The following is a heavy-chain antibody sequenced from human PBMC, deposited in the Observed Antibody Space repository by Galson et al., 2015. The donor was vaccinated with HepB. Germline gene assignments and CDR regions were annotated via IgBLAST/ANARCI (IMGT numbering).Heavy chain of an antibody. CDR3: AKDLGSSGWYYDVFDI. CDR2: ISYDGSNK. J-gene: IGHJ3*02. CDR1: GFTFSSYD. D-gene: IGHD6-19*01. Sequence: SLRLSCAASGFTFSSYDMHWVRQAPGKGLEWVAVISYDGSNKHYVDSVKGRFTISRDNSKNTLYLQMNSLRAEDTAVYYCAKDLGSSGWYYDVFDIWGQGTMVTVSS. V-gene: IGHV3-30*18.